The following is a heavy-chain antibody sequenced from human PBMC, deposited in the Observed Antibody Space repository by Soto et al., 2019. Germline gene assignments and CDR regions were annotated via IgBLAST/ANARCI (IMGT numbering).Heavy chain of an antibody. V-gene: IGHV1-18*01. CDR1: GYTLNSYG. J-gene: IGHJ6*02. CDR3: ARGGYYDSSGSRNYHYYGMDA. D-gene: IGHD3-22*01. CDR2: ISPYDDNT. Sequence: QVQLVQSGTEVKKPGASVKVSCKASGYTLNSYGISWVRQAPGQGLEWMGWISPYDDNTNYAQNLQGRVTMTTDTSTRTADMERRSLSADDTAVYYCARGGYYDSSGSRNYHYYGMDAWGQGATVTVS.